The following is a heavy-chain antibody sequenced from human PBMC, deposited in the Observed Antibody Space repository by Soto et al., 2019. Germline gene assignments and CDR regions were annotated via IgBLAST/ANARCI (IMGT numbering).Heavy chain of an antibody. CDR3: ARGVGSYIRSYYYYYMDV. Sequence: ASVKVSCKASGYTFTGYYMHWVRQAPGQGIEWMGWINPNSGGTNYAQKFQGWVTMTRDTSISTAYMELSRLRSDDTAVYYCARGVGSYIRSYYYYYMDVWGKGTTVTVSS. CDR2: INPNSGGT. J-gene: IGHJ6*03. D-gene: IGHD3-3*01. V-gene: IGHV1-2*04. CDR1: GYTFTGYY.